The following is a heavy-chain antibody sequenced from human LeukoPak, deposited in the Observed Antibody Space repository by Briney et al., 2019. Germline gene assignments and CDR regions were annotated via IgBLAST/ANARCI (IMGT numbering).Heavy chain of an antibody. CDR1: GGFISSYY. D-gene: IGHD1-26*01. CDR3: ARTPREWELRVAFDY. CDR2: IYTSGST. Sequence: SETLSLTCTVSGGFISSYYWSWIRQPPGKGLEWIGYIYTSGSTNYNPSLKSRVTISVDTSKNQFSLKLSSVTAADTAVYYCARTPREWELRVAFDYWGQGTLVTVSS. J-gene: IGHJ4*02. V-gene: IGHV4-4*09.